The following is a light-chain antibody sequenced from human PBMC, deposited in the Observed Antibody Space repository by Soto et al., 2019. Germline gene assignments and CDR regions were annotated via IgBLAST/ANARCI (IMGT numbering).Light chain of an antibody. J-gene: IGKJ4*01. CDR2: GAS. CDR3: QQYSSSPHT. Sequence: DIELTQSPGTLSLSAGERATLSCRASQTVSRSYLAWYQQKPGQAPRLLIYGASSRATVIPERFSGSGSGTDFTLTISRLEPEDFAVYYCQQYSSSPHTFGRGTKVEIK. V-gene: IGKV3-20*01. CDR1: QTVSRSY.